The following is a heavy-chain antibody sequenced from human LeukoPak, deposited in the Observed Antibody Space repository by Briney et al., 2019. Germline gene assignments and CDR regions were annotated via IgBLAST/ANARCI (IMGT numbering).Heavy chain of an antibody. J-gene: IGHJ4*01. CDR3: AREGNYYDSSGSFDY. Sequence: GGSLRLSCAASGFTVRSNYMSWVRQAPGKGLEWVSVIYSGGGTNYADSVKGRFTISRDNSKNTLNLQMNSLRAEDTAMYYCAREGNYYDSSGSFDYWGHGTLVTVSS. CDR1: GFTVRSNY. CDR2: IYSGGGT. D-gene: IGHD3-22*01. V-gene: IGHV3-66*01.